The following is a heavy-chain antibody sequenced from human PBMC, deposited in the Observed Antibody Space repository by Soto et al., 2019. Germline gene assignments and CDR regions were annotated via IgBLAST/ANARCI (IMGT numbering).Heavy chain of an antibody. CDR2: INPNSGST. J-gene: IGHJ4*02. Sequence: QVQLVQSGAEVKKPGASVKVSCKASGYTFTGYYMHWVRQAPGQGLEWMGWINPNSGSTNYAQKFQGRFTMTRDTFIITAYMELSRLRADDTAVYYCAAESGGGGGGSYGGGFDYWGQGTLVTVSS. D-gene: IGHD1-26*01. CDR1: GYTFTGYY. V-gene: IGHV1-2*02. CDR3: AAESGGGGGGSYGGGFDY.